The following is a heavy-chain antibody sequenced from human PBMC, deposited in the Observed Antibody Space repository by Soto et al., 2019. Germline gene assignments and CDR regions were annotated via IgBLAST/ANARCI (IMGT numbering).Heavy chain of an antibody. V-gene: IGHV5-51*01. CDR1: GDGFTSYW. CDR3: ARQPSNGQWSV. CDR2: IYPGDSDI. J-gene: IGHJ6*04. D-gene: IGHD6-19*01. Sequence: HGESLKISCKGSGDGFTSYWIGWVRQIPGTGLEWMAIIYPGDSDIRYNPSFQGQVTISADKSISTAYLQWSSLKASDTAMYYCARQPSNGQWSVWGKGTTVTVSS.